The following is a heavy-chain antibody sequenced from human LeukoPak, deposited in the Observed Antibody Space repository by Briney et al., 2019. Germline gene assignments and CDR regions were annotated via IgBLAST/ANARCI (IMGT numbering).Heavy chain of an antibody. CDR3: ARDFAGGDDY. V-gene: IGHV3-74*01. Sequence: GGSLRLSCAASGFTLSRYWMHWVRQVPGKGLVWVSRIEPDGSRITYADSLKGRFTMSRDNAKNTPYLQMNSPRAEDTAVYYCARDFAGGDDYWGQGTLVTVSS. D-gene: IGHD3-16*01. CDR2: IEPDGSRI. CDR1: GFTLSRYW. J-gene: IGHJ4*02.